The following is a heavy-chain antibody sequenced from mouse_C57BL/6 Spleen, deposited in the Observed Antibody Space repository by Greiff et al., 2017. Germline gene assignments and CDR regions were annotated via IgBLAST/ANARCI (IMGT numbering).Heavy chain of an antibody. D-gene: IGHD2-3*01. V-gene: IGHV1-15*01. CDR1: GYTFTDYE. CDR2: IDPETGGT. J-gene: IGHJ3*01. Sequence: QVQLQQSGAELVRPGASVTLSCKASGYTFTDYEMHWVKQTPVHGLAWIGAIDPETGGTAYNQKFKGKAILTADKSSSTAYMELRSLTSEDSAVYYCTGWLLGAYWGQGTLVTVSA. CDR3: TGWLLGAY.